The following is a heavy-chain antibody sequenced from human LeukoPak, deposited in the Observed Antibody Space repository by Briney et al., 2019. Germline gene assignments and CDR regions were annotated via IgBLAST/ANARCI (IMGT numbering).Heavy chain of an antibody. CDR1: GFTFSSYG. CDR3: VRGSKIRGVIPEGEFDY. J-gene: IGHJ4*02. Sequence: PGRSLRLSCAASGFTFSSYGMHWVRQPPGKGLEWVAVISYDGSNKYYADSVNGRFTISRDNTKNSLYLQMNRLTAEDTAVYYCVRGSKIRGVIPEGEFDYWGQGTLVTVSS. V-gene: IGHV3-30*03. CDR2: ISYDGSNK. D-gene: IGHD3-10*01.